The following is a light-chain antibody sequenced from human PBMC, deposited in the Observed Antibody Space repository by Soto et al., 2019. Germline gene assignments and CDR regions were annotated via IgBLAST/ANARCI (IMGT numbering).Light chain of an antibody. CDR3: QQYNSYWT. Sequence: DIQMTQSPSTLSASVGDRVTITCRASQSISSWLAWYQQKPGQAPKHLIYKASSLESGVPSRFSGSGSGTEVTLTISSLQPDDFATYYCQQYNSYWTFGQGTKVEIK. V-gene: IGKV1-5*03. CDR1: QSISSW. J-gene: IGKJ1*01. CDR2: KAS.